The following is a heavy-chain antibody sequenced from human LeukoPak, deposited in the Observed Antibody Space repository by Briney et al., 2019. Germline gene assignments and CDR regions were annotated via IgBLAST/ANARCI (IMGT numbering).Heavy chain of an antibody. D-gene: IGHD1-14*01. CDR2: INHSGST. J-gene: IGHJ4*02. CDR1: GGSFSGYY. Sequence: SETLSLTCAVYGGSFSGYYWSWMRQPPGKGLEWIGEINHSGSTNYNPSLKSRVTISVDTSKNQFSLKLSSVTAADIAVYYCARQEWGLTVDHWGQGTLVTVSS. V-gene: IGHV4-34*01. CDR3: ARQEWGLTVDH.